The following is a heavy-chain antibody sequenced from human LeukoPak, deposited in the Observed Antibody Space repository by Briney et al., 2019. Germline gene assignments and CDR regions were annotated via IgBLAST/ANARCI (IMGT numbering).Heavy chain of an antibody. CDR1: GYTFTGYY. CDR2: INPNSGGT. CDR3: ARGRGSVTRGAFDI. J-gene: IGHJ3*02. Sequence: ASVKVSCKASGYTFTGYYMHWVRQAPGQGLEWMGWINPNSGGTNYAQKFQGRVTMTRDTSISTAYMELSRLRSDDTAVYYCARGRGSVTRGAFDIWGQGTMVTVSS. V-gene: IGHV1-2*02. D-gene: IGHD5/OR15-5a*01.